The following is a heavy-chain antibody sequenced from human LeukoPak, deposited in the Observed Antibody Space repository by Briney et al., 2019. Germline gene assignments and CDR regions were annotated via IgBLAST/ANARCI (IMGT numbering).Heavy chain of an antibody. V-gene: IGHV3-23*01. CDR2: ITGSGDST. J-gene: IGHJ6*02. D-gene: IGHD4-23*01. Sequence: GGSLRLSCAASGFTFSSNAMNWVRQAPGKGLEWVSGITGSGDSTYYADSVKGRFTISRDNSKNTLYLQMNSLRAEDTAVYYCANQHYYGGNSYYYYGMDVWGQGTTVTVSS. CDR1: GFTFSSNA. CDR3: ANQHYYGGNSYYYYGMDV.